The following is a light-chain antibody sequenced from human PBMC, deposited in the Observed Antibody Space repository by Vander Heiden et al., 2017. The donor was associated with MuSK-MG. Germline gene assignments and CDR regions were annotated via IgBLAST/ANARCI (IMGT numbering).Light chain of an antibody. Sequence: DIQMTQSPSSLSASVGDRVIITCRASLSLTTYVHWYQQKPGKAPKLLIYSASTLQSGVPSRFSGSGSGTDFTLTISRLQPEDFATYYCQQSYNIPTFGQGTKVEI. J-gene: IGKJ1*01. CDR1: LSLTTY. V-gene: IGKV1-39*01. CDR3: QQSYNIPT. CDR2: SAS.